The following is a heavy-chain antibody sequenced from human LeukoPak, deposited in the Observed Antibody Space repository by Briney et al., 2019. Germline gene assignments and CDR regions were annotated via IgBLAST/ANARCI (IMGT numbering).Heavy chain of an antibody. D-gene: IGHD3-9*01. CDR1: GGSISSGGYY. J-gene: IGHJ4*02. CDR2: IYYSGST. Sequence: PSETLSLTCTVPGGSISSGGYYWSWIRQHPGKGLEWIGYIYYSGSTYYNPSLKSRVTISVDTSKNQFSLKLSSVTAADTAVYYCAREDDILTGTIDYWGQGTLVTVSS. CDR3: AREDDILTGTIDY. V-gene: IGHV4-31*03.